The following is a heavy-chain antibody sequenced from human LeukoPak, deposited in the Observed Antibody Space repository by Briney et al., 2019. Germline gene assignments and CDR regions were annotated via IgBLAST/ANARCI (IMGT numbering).Heavy chain of an antibody. D-gene: IGHD4-17*01. J-gene: IGHJ3*02. CDR3: ARERGALRGDVFGI. Sequence: SETLSLTCGVSGGSISNYFWTWIRRPAGKGLEWIGRIYSNGNANYNPSFGSRVTMSVDTSKKQFTLKLNSVTAADTAVYYCARERGALRGDVFGIWGQGIMVTVSS. CDR1: GGSISNYF. V-gene: IGHV4-4*07. CDR2: IYSNGNA.